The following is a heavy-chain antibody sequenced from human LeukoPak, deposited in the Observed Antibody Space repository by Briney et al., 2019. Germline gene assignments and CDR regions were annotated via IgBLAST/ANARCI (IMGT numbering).Heavy chain of an antibody. CDR1: GFTFTSCT. CDR3: AKGGSYRVQPYFDY. Sequence: PGGSLRLSCAASGFTFTSCTMSWVRQAPGKGLEWVSDIRGSGDNTYYADSVKGRFTISRDNSKNTLYLQMSSLRAEDTAVYFCAKGGSYRVQPYFDYWGQGALVTVSS. J-gene: IGHJ4*02. V-gene: IGHV3-23*01. D-gene: IGHD1-1*01. CDR2: IRGSGDNT.